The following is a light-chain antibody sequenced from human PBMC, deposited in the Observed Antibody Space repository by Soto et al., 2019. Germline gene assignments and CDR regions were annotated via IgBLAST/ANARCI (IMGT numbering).Light chain of an antibody. CDR1: QNSTSY. Sequence: VVLIQSPATLPLSLGDSATLFXRVRQNSTSYLIWYQQKPGXPPRXXXDYXSNTATDSPARLSGSGSATDFTLPISSLDPKDVAAYYCQQRSKGTRTFGQGTKVDIK. J-gene: IGKJ1*01. CDR2: YXS. V-gene: IGKV3-11*01. CDR3: QQRSKGTRT.